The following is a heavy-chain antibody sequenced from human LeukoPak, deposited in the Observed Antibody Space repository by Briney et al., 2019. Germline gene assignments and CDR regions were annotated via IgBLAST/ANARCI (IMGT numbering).Heavy chain of an antibody. J-gene: IGHJ6*04. CDR2: INHSGST. D-gene: IGHD3-10*01. CDR3: ARGRSEWFGELLGTRGGNYGMDV. Sequence: SETLSLTCAVYGGSFSGYYWSWIRQPPGKGLEWIGEINHSGSTNYNPSLKSRVTISVDTSKNQFSLKLSSVTAADTAVYYCARGRSEWFGELLGTRGGNYGMDVWGKGTTVTVSS. CDR1: GGSFSGYY. V-gene: IGHV4-34*01.